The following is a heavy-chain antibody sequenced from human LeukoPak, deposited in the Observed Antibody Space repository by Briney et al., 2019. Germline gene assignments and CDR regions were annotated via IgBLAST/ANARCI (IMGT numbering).Heavy chain of an antibody. CDR3: ARGTVVVPAAIDY. V-gene: IGHV1-8*03. CDR2: MNPNSGNT. D-gene: IGHD2-2*01. J-gene: IGHJ4*02. CDR1: GYTFTSYD. Sequence: GASVKVSCKASGYTFTSYDINWVRQATGQGLEWMGWMNPNSGNTGYAQKLQGRVTITRNTSISTAYMELSSLRSEDTAVYYCARGTVVVPAAIDYWGQGTLVTVSS.